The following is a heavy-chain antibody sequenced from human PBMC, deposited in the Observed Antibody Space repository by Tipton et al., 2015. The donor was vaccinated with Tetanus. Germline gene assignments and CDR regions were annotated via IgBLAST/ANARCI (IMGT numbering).Heavy chain of an antibody. CDR2: IYYSGST. V-gene: IGHV4-39*01. Sequence: LRLSCTVSGGSISSSSYYWGWIRQPPGKGLEWIESIYYSGSTYYNPSLKSRVTISVDTSKNQFSLKLSSVTAADTAVYYCARNTVVNPNWGQGTLVTVSS. D-gene: IGHD4-23*01. J-gene: IGHJ4*02. CDR3: ARNTVVNPN. CDR1: GGSISSSSYY.